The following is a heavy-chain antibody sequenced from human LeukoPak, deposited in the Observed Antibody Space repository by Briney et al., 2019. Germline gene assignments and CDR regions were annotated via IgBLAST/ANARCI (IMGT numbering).Heavy chain of an antibody. D-gene: IGHD3-10*01. V-gene: IGHV5-10-1*01. CDR1: GYSFTSYW. CDR2: IDPSDSYT. CDR3: ARGPSVVRGLEVVY. Sequence: GESLKISCKGSGYSFTSYWIGWVRQMPGKGLEWMGRIDPSDSYTDYSPSFQGHVTISADKSISTAYLQWSSLKASDTAMYYCARGPSVVRGLEVVYWGQGTLVTVSS. J-gene: IGHJ4*02.